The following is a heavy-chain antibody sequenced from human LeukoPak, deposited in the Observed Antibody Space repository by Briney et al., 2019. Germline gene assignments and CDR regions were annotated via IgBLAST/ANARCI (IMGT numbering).Heavy chain of an antibody. Sequence: PGGSLRLSRAASGFIFDDYGMSWVRQAPGKGLEWVSGINWNGDSTHYADSVKGRFTISRDNAENSLYLQMNSLGAEDTAVYYCARDDHYNYYYMDVWGKGTTVTVSS. J-gene: IGHJ6*03. CDR1: GFIFDDYG. CDR3: ARDDHYNYYYMDV. CDR2: INWNGDST. V-gene: IGHV3-20*04.